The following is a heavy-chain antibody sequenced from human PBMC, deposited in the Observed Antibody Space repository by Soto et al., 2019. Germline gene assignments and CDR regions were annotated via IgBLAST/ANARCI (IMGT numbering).Heavy chain of an antibody. Sequence: GSLRLSCAASGFMFSDYRMSWVRQSPVKGLEWVANMSPDGRKRYYLDSLKGRFTISRDNAKNSLYLQMNRLSAEDTAVYFCARDPLAFHIGGHWGQGTLVTVSS. D-gene: IGHD3-3*02. CDR1: GFMFSDYR. J-gene: IGHJ4*02. CDR3: ARDPLAFHIGGH. CDR2: MSPDGRKR. V-gene: IGHV3-7*01.